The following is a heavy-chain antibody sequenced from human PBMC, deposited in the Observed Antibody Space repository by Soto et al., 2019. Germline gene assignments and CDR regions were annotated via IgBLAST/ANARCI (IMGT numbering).Heavy chain of an antibody. CDR2: IWYDGSNK. CDR3: ARELAVAGTSAYYGMDV. Sequence: GGSLRLSCAASGFTFSSYGMHWVRQAPGKGLEWVAVIWYDGSNKYYADSVKGRFTISRDNSKNTLYLQMNSLRAEDTAVYYCARELAVAGTSAYYGMDVWGQGTTVTVSS. V-gene: IGHV3-33*01. D-gene: IGHD6-19*01. J-gene: IGHJ6*02. CDR1: GFTFSSYG.